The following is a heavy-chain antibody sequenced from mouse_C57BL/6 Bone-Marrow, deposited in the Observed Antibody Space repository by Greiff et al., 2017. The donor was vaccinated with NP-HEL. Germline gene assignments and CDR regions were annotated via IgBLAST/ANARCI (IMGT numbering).Heavy chain of an antibody. CDR3: ARKDYGSRSGFAY. CDR2: IWSGGST. V-gene: IGHV2-2*01. Sequence: VQLQQSGPGLVQPSQSLSITCTVSGFSFTSYGVHWVRQSPGKGLEWLGVIWSGGSTDYNAAFISRLSISKDNSKSQVFFKMNSLQADDTAIYYCARKDYGSRSGFAYWGQGTLVTVTA. D-gene: IGHD1-1*01. CDR1: GFSFTSYG. J-gene: IGHJ3*01.